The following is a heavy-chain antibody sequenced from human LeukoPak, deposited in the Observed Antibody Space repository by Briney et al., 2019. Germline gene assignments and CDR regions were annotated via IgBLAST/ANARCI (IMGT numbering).Heavy chain of an antibody. D-gene: IGHD2-2*01. CDR1: GYTLTELS. CDR3: ATGWVQYQRLYYYYGMDV. V-gene: IGHV1-24*01. J-gene: IGHJ6*02. Sequence: ASVKVSCKVSGYTLTELSMHWVRQAPGKGLEWMGGFDPEDGETIHAQKFQGRVTMTEDTSTDTAYMELSSLRSEDTAVYYCATGWVQYQRLYYYYGMDVWGQGTTVTVSS. CDR2: FDPEDGET.